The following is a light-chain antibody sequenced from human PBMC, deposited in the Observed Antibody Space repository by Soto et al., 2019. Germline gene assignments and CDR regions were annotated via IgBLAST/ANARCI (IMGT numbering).Light chain of an antibody. CDR2: DAS. V-gene: IGKV1-33*01. CDR1: RDISDY. J-gene: IGKJ4*01. CDR3: QEYDNLPYT. Sequence: DTQMTQSPSSLSASVGERVTITCQASRDISDYLNWYQQKPGKAPNLLIYDASNLETGVPSRFSGSGSCTYFSCTISSLQPEDTAAYYCQEYDNLPYTFGVGDKVYIK.